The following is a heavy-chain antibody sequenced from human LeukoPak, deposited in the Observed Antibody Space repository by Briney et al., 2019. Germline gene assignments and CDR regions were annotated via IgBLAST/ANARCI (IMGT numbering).Heavy chain of an antibody. D-gene: IGHD1-1*01. CDR1: GFTFDDYA. CDR3: AKARNDGDYFDY. J-gene: IGHJ4*02. CDR2: ISWDGADI. V-gene: IGHV3-43D*04. Sequence: GGSLRLSCAASGFTFDDYAMHWVRQAPGKALEWVSLISWDGADIYYADSVKGRFTISRDNNENSLYLQMNSLRAEDTALYYCAKARNDGDYFDYWGPGTLVTVSS.